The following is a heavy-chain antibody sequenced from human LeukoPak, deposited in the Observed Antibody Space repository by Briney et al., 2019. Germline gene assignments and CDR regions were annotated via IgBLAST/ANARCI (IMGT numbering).Heavy chain of an antibody. J-gene: IGHJ4*02. CDR2: IIPIFGTA. CDR3: ARAARTTAVTCDY. V-gene: IGHV1-69*05. Sequence: GASVKVSCKASGGTFSSYAISWVRQAPGQGLEWMGGIIPIFGTANYAQKFQGRVTITTDESASTAYMELSSLRSEDTAVYYCARAARTTAVTCDYWGQGTLVTVSS. CDR1: GGTFSSYA. D-gene: IGHD4-23*01.